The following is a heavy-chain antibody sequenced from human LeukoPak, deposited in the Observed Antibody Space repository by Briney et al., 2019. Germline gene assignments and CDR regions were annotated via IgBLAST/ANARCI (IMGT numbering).Heavy chain of an antibody. CDR1: GGSISSSSYY. J-gene: IGHJ4*02. CDR3: ARDRGGGGSDY. Sequence: SETLSLTCTASGGSISSSSYYWGWIRQPPGKGLEWIGSIYYSGTTYYNPSLKSRVTISIDTSKNQFSLRLSSVPAADSAMYYCARDRGGGGSDYWLQGTPVTVSS. CDR2: IYYSGTT. D-gene: IGHD3-16*01. V-gene: IGHV4-39*07.